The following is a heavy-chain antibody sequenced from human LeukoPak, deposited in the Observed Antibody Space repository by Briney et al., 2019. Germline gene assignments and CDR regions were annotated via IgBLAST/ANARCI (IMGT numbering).Heavy chain of an antibody. CDR3: ARVSGGSYLFDY. CDR1: GGSISSYY. Sequence: SETLSLTCTVSGGSISSYYWSWIRQPPGKGLEWIGYIYYTGSTNYNPSLKSRVTTSVDTSKNQFSLKLSSVTAADTAVYYCARVSGGSYLFDYWGQGTLVTVSS. V-gene: IGHV4-59*01. J-gene: IGHJ4*02. CDR2: IYYTGST. D-gene: IGHD1-26*01.